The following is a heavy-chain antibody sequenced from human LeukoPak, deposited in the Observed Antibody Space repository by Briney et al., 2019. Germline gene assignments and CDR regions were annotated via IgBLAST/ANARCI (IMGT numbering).Heavy chain of an antibody. D-gene: IGHD2-15*01. Sequence: KPSETLSLTCTVSGGSISSYYWNWIQQPPGKGLEWIGYIYYSGSTNYNPSLKSRVTISVDTSKKQFSLKLSSVTAADTAVYYCARESCRGGSCYSFDYWGQGTLVSVSS. CDR1: GGSISSYY. J-gene: IGHJ4*02. CDR2: IYYSGST. V-gene: IGHV4-59*01. CDR3: ARESCRGGSCYSFDY.